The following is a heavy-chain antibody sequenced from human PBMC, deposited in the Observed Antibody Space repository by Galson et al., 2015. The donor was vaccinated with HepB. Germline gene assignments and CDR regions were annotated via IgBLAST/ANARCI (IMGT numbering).Heavy chain of an antibody. D-gene: IGHD4-17*01. CDR1: GGSISSSNW. CDR3: ASAGGLDYGDDAFDI. V-gene: IGHV4-4*02. CDR2: IYHSGST. Sequence: ETLSLTCAVSGGSISSSNWWSWVRQPPGKGLEWIGEIYHSGSTNYNPSLKSRVTISVDKSKDQFSLKLSSVTAADTAVYYCASAGGLDYGDDAFDIWGQGTMVTVSS. J-gene: IGHJ3*02.